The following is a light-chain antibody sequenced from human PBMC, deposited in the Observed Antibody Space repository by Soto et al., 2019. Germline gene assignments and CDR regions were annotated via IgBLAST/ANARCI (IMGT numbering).Light chain of an antibody. CDR3: QQRSNWPPLT. Sequence: ILLTQSPATLSVSPGARATLSCRASQSVSSYLAWYQQKPGQAPRLLIYDASNRATGIPARFSGSGSGTDFTLTISSLEPEDFAVYYCQQRSNWPPLTFGGGTKVDI. V-gene: IGKV3-11*01. J-gene: IGKJ4*01. CDR1: QSVSSY. CDR2: DAS.